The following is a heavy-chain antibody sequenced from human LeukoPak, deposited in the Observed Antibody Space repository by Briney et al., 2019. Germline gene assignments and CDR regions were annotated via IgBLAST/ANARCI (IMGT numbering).Heavy chain of an antibody. CDR2: IYSSGST. V-gene: IGHV4-4*07. Sequence: SEPLSLTYTVSDGSINKYYWRWIRQPAGKGLEWIGRIYSSGSTNYNPSVQSRVTISVDKSKNQFSLEMSSVTAADTAVYYCARGCSYHYMDVWGKGTTVTVSS. CDR1: DGSINKYY. CDR3: ARGCSYHYMDV. J-gene: IGHJ6*03. D-gene: IGHD2-8*01.